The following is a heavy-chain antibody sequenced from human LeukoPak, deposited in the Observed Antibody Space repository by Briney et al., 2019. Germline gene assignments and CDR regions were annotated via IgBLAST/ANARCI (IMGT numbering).Heavy chain of an antibody. Sequence: KTSETLSLTCTVSGGSISSYYWTWIRQPAGKGLEWIGRIHTSGSTNHNPSLKSRVTMSVDTSNNQFSLKLSSVTAADTAVYYCARETEAPGGRSWDFWGQGTLVTVSS. V-gene: IGHV4-4*07. CDR2: IHTSGST. CDR1: GGSISSYY. CDR3: ARETEAPGGRSWDF. D-gene: IGHD2-8*02. J-gene: IGHJ4*02.